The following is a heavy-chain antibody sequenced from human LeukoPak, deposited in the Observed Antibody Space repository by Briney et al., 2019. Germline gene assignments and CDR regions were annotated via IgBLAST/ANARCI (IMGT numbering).Heavy chain of an antibody. D-gene: IGHD3-16*01. CDR2: ISSSAGNT. J-gene: IGHJ4*02. V-gene: IGHV3-23*01. CDR1: GFTFSSYS. Sequence: PGGSLRLSCAASGFTFSSYSMNWVRQAPGKGLEWVSGISSSAGNTNYADSVKGRFTISRDNSKNTLYLQMNSLRVEDTAVYYCATKDYLIRHFAYWGQGTLVIVSS. CDR3: ATKDYLIRHFAY.